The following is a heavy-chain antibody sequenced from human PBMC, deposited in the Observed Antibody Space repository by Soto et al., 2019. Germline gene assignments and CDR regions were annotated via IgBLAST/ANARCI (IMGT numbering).Heavy chain of an antibody. V-gene: IGHV3-23*01. CDR2: ISDSGGST. CDR1: GFTFSSYA. Sequence: PGGSLRLSCAASGFTFSSYAMSWVRQAPGKGLEWVAVISDSGGSTYYADSVKGRFTISRDNSKNTLYLQMNSLRAEDTAVYYCAKLPTIAAAGHDYWGQGTLVTVSS. D-gene: IGHD6-13*01. CDR3: AKLPTIAAAGHDY. J-gene: IGHJ4*02.